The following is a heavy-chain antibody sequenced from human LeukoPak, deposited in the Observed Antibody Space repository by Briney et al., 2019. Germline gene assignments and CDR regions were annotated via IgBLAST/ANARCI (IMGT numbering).Heavy chain of an antibody. CDR2: IWYDGSNK. D-gene: IGHD4-17*01. Sequence: PGGSLRLSCAASGFTFSSYGMHWVRQAPGKGLEWVAVIWYDGSNKYYADSVKGRFTISRDNSKNTLYLQMNSLRAEDTAVYYCARDPLFFGDGDPPGYFDYWGQGTLVTVSS. J-gene: IGHJ4*02. CDR3: ARDPLFFGDGDPPGYFDY. CDR1: GFTFSSYG. V-gene: IGHV3-33*01.